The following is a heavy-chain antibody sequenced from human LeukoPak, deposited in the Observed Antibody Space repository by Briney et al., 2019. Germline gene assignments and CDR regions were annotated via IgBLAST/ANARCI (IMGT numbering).Heavy chain of an antibody. CDR3: ARLVVSYCSSTSCSPGGFFDY. CDR2: ISSSGSTI. Sequence: GGSLRLSCAASGFTFSDYYMSWIRQAPGKGLEWVSYISSSGSTIYYADSVKGRFTISRDNAKNSLYLQMNSLRAEDTAVYYCARLVVSYCSSTSCSPGGFFDYWSQGTLVTVSS. D-gene: IGHD2-2*01. J-gene: IGHJ4*02. CDR1: GFTFSDYY. V-gene: IGHV3-11*01.